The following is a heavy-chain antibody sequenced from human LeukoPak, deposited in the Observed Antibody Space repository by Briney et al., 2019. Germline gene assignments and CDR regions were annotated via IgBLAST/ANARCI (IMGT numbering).Heavy chain of an antibody. V-gene: IGHV3-7*03. CDR3: ATGASGSWDF. CDR2: ISPDGSTK. D-gene: IGHD6-13*01. Sequence: GGSLRLSCAASGFTFSRSWMSWVRQPPGKGLEWVANISPDGSTKYHMDSLKGRFTISRDNAKDSLYLEMSRLRDDDTAMYYCATGASGSWDFGGQGTLVTVSS. J-gene: IGHJ4*02. CDR1: GFTFSRSW.